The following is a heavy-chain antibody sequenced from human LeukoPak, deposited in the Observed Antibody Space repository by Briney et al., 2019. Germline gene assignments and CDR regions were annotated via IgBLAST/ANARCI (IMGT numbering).Heavy chain of an antibody. D-gene: IGHD3-10*01. CDR1: GFSLSTSGVG. Sequence: SGPTLVNPTQTLTLTCTFSGFSLSTSGVGVGWIRQPPGKALEWLALIYWDDDKRYSPSLKSRLTITKDTSKNQVVLRLTNMDPVDTATYYCAHPITMVRGVIPPFDYWGQGTLVTVSS. V-gene: IGHV2-5*02. CDR2: IYWDDDK. J-gene: IGHJ4*02. CDR3: AHPITMVRGVIPPFDY.